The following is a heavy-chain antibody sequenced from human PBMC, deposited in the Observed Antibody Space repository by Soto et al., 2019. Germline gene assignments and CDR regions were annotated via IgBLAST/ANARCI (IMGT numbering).Heavy chain of an antibody. D-gene: IGHD6-19*01. V-gene: IGHV4-59*01. CDR1: GGSISSYY. Sequence: PSETLSLTCTVSGGSISSYYWSWIRQPPGKGLEWIGYIYYSGSTNYNPSLKSRVTISVDTSKNQFSLKLSSVTAADTAVYYCARARVSKAVAGNWFDPWGQGTLVTVSS. CDR3: ARARVSKAVAGNWFDP. J-gene: IGHJ5*02. CDR2: IYYSGST.